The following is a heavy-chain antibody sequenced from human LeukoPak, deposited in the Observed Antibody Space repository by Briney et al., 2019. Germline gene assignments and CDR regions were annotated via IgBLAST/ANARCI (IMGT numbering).Heavy chain of an antibody. V-gene: IGHV1-18*01. CDR1: GDTLGNYG. Sequence: ASVKASCKADGDTLGNYGISWVRQAPGQGLEWMGWIGAYNGNTNYAQKLQGRVTMTTDTSTSTAYMELRSLRSDDTAVYYCARSYYGGKRGWFDPWGQGTLVTVSS. CDR3: ARSYYGGKRGWFDP. D-gene: IGHD4-17*01. CDR2: IGAYNGNT. J-gene: IGHJ5*02.